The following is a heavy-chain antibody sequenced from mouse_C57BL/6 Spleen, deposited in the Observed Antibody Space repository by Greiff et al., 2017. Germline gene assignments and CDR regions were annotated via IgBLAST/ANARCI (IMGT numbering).Heavy chain of an antibody. CDR3: ARPLYYDYDGGFAY. J-gene: IGHJ3*01. CDR2: INPGSGGT. Sequence: QVTLKVSGAELVRPGTSVKVSCKASGYAFTNYLIEWVKQRPGQGLEWIGVINPGSGGTNYNEKFKGKATLTADKSSSTAYMQLSSLTSEDSAVYFCARPLYYDYDGGFAYWGQGTLVTVSA. CDR1: GYAFTNYL. V-gene: IGHV1-54*01. D-gene: IGHD2-4*01.